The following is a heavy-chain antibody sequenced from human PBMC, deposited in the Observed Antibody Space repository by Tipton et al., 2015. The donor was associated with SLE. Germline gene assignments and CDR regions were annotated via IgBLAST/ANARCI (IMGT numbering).Heavy chain of an antibody. D-gene: IGHD2-21*01. V-gene: IGHV4-38-2*01. CDR2: FNHGGST. J-gene: IGHJ4*02. CDR1: TYSTSRGFY. Sequence: TLSLTCSVSTYSTSRGFYWGWIRQPPEEGLEYIGTFNHGGSTYYNPSLKSRVTISVDTSKNQFSLKLSAVTAADTSVYFCARHSWGGARDFDWWGQGTLVTVSS. CDR3: ARHSWGGARDFDW.